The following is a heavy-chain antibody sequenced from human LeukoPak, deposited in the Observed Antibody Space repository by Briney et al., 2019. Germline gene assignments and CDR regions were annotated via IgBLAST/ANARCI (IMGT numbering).Heavy chain of an antibody. CDR1: GFTFDDYG. J-gene: IGHJ4*02. CDR3: ARESGSYSEYYFDY. Sequence: PGGSLTLSCAASGFTFDDYGMSWVRQAPAKGLEWVSVINWNGGSTGYADSVQGRFTISRDNAKNSLYLQMNSLRAEDTAVYYCARESGSYSEYYFDYWGQGTLVTVSS. CDR2: INWNGGST. V-gene: IGHV3-20*04. D-gene: IGHD1-26*01.